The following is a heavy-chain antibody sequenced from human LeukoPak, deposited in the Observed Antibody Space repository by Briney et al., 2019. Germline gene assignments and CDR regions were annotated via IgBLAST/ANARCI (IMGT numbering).Heavy chain of an antibody. D-gene: IGHD6-19*01. Sequence: GGSLRLSCAASGVTVSSIFMTWVRQAPGKGLECVSLLYSGGSTHYADSVKGRFTVSRDNSKNTLYLQMNSLRAEDTAVYYCARGGYSSGWYSLNFDYWSQGTLVTVSS. CDR2: LYSGGST. CDR3: ARGGYSSGWYSLNFDY. J-gene: IGHJ4*02. V-gene: IGHV3-66*01. CDR1: GVTVSSIF.